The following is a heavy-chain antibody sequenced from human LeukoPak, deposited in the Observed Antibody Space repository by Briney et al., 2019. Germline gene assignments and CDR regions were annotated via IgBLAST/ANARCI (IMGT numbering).Heavy chain of an antibody. J-gene: IGHJ3*02. D-gene: IGHD3-22*01. CDR2: IRSDGSEK. CDR3: AKDIRTMIVAGGAFDI. CDR1: GFTFSSYW. Sequence: GGSLTLSCAASGFTFSSYWMLWLRQAPGKGLEWVAFIRSDGSEKYYTDSVKGRFTISRDDSKTTLYLQLNSLSAEDTAVYYCAKDIRTMIVAGGAFDIWGQGTMVTVSS. V-gene: IGHV3-30*02.